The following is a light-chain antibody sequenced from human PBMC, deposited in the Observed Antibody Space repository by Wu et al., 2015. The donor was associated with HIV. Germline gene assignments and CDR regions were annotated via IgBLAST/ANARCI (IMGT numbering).Light chain of an antibody. J-gene: IGKJ2*04. CDR1: QGNSNF. CDR3: LQHYIYPGS. CDR2: GAS. Sequence: DIQMTQSPSAMSASVGDRVTITCRASQGNSNFLAWFQQKPGEVPKRLIYGASSLQSGVPSRFSGSGSGTEFTLTISSLQPEDFATYYCLQHYIYPGSFGQGTKLEIK. V-gene: IGKV1-17*03.